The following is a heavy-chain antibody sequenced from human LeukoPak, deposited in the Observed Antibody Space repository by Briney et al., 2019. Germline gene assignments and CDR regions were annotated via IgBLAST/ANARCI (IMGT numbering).Heavy chain of an antibody. CDR1: GGSISSSNW. CDR2: IYHSGST. V-gene: IGHV4-4*02. Sequence: SGTLSLTCAVSGGSISSSNWWSWVRQPPGKGLEWIGEIYHSGSTNYNPSLKSRVTISVDTSKNQFSLKLSSVTAADTAVYYCARVRSSSSWWFDPWGQGTLVTVSS. J-gene: IGHJ5*02. D-gene: IGHD6-6*01. CDR3: ARVRSSSSWWFDP.